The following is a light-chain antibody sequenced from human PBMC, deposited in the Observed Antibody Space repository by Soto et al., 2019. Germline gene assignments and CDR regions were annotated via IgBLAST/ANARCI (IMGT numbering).Light chain of an antibody. J-gene: IGKJ1*01. CDR1: QSVSNNY. CDR2: GAS. Sequence: ELLLTQSPGTLSLSPGDSATLSCRASQSVSNNYLAWYQQKPGQAPRLLIYGASNRATGITDRFSGSGSGTDFTLTISRLEPEDFAVYYCQQYGSSGTVGQGTKV. CDR3: QQYGSSGT. V-gene: IGKV3-20*01.